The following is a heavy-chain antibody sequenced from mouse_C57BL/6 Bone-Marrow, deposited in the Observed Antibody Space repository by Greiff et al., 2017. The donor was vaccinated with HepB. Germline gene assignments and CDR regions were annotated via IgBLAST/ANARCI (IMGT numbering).Heavy chain of an antibody. D-gene: IGHD1-1*01. Sequence: EVQLVESEGGLVQPGSSMKLSCTASGFTFSDYYMAWVRQVPEKGLEWVANINYDGSSTYYLDSLKSRFIISRDNAKNILYLQMSSLKSEDTATYYCAREGLITTVAYWYFDVWGTGTTVTVSS. CDR1: GFTFSDYY. J-gene: IGHJ1*03. CDR2: INYDGSST. CDR3: AREGLITTVAYWYFDV. V-gene: IGHV5-16*01.